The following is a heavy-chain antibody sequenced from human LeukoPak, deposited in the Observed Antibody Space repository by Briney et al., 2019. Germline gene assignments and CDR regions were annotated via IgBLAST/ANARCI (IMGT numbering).Heavy chain of an antibody. CDR3: ARPFETIRGSGRHYYYYGMDV. Sequence: ASVKVSCKGSGYTFTSYYMHWVRQAHGQGGEWMGIINPSGGSKRYEQKFQERGTMTRDKSTSTVYMELSSHRSEDTAVYYCARPFETIRGSGRHYYYYGMDVWGQGTTVTVSS. CDR1: GYTFTSYY. V-gene: IGHV1-46*01. D-gene: IGHD3-10*01. J-gene: IGHJ6*02. CDR2: INPSGGSK.